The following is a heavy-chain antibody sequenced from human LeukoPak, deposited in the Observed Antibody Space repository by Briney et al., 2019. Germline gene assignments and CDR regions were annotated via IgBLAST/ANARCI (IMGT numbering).Heavy chain of an antibody. CDR1: GFTFSSYA. V-gene: IGHV3-23*01. Sequence: PGGSLRLSCAASGFTFSSYAMSWVREAPGKGLEWVSAISGSGGSTYYADSVKGRFTISRDNSKNTLYLQMNSLRAEDTAVYYCAKDQSSGWSHDAFDIWGQGTMVTVSS. J-gene: IGHJ3*02. CDR3: AKDQSSGWSHDAFDI. CDR2: ISGSGGST. D-gene: IGHD6-19*01.